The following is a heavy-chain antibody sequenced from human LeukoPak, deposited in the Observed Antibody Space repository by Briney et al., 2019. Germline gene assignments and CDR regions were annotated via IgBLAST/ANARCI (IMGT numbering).Heavy chain of an antibody. CDR1: GFTFSNAW. J-gene: IGHJ4*02. CDR3: TTDYYDYVWGSYRPDY. V-gene: IGHV3-15*01. D-gene: IGHD3-16*02. CDR2: IKSKTDGETT. Sequence: GGSLRLSCAASGFTFSNAWMTWVRQAPGQGLEWVARIKSKTDGETTDYAAPVKGRFTISRDDSKNTLYLQMNSLKTEDTAVYYCTTDYYDYVWGSYRPDYWGQGALVTVSS.